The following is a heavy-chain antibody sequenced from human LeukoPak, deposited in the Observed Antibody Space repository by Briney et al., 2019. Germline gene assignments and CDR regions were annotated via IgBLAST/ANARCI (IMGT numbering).Heavy chain of an antibody. D-gene: IGHD1-26*01. V-gene: IGHV3-30*02. J-gene: IGHJ4*02. CDR3: AKSHLPNSYSGTYYCDY. CDR1: GFTFSSYG. CDR2: IRYDESNT. Sequence: GGSLRLSCAASGFTFSSYGMHWVRQAPAKGLEWVAFIRYDESNTFYGDSVKGRFTVSRDNSKNTLYLQMNSLRAEDTAVYYCAKSHLPNSYSGTYYCDYWGQGTQVTVSS.